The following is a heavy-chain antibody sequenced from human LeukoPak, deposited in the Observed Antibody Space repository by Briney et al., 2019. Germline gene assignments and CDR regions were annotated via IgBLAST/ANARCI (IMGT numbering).Heavy chain of an antibody. J-gene: IGHJ3*01. V-gene: IGHV3-33*01. CDR1: GFSFSTYG. CDR2: IWPDGNNK. CDR3: AREKRAGTGGSMATFDL. D-gene: IGHD7-27*01. Sequence: PGGSLRLSCGASGFSFSTYGMHWVRQAPGKGLEWVAVIWPDGNNKYYAESVVGRFTISRDNSKNTLSLQMDSLRAEDTAVYYCAREKRAGTGGSMATFDLWGQGTLVTVSS.